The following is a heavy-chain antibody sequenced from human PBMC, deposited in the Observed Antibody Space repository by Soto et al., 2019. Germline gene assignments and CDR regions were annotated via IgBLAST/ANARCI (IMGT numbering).Heavy chain of an antibody. CDR1: GGSISSSSYY. CDR3: ARCGYSYGYVY. D-gene: IGHD5-18*01. J-gene: IGHJ4*02. CDR2: IYYSGST. Sequence: QLQLQESGPGLVKPSETLSLTCTVSGGSISSSSYYWGWIRQPPGKGLEWIGSIYYSGSTYYNPSLKCRVTISVDTSKNQFSLKVSSVTAADTAVDYCARCGYSYGYVYWGQGTLVTVSS. V-gene: IGHV4-39*01.